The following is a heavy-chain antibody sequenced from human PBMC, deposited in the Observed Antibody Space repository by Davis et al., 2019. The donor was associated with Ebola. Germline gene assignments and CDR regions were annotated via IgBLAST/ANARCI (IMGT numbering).Heavy chain of an antibody. Sequence: SETLSLTCTVSGGSISSYYWSWIRQPPGKGLEWIGYIYYSGSTNYNPSLKSRVTMSVDTSKNQFSLGLSSVTAADTAVYYCAREYGGYDYHFFDYWGQGTLVTVSS. CDR2: IYYSGST. D-gene: IGHD5-12*01. J-gene: IGHJ4*02. CDR3: AREYGGYDYHFFDY. CDR1: GGSISSYY. V-gene: IGHV4-59*08.